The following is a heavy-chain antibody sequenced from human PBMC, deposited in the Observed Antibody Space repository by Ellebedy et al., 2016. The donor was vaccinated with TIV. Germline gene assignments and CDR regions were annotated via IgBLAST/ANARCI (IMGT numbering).Heavy chain of an antibody. CDR2: ISTSSSTI. V-gene: IGHV3-48*02. CDR3: ARDPNYYDSGGAFDY. CDR1: GFTFSTYS. D-gene: IGHD3-22*01. J-gene: IGHJ4*02. Sequence: GESLKISCTASGFTFSTYSMNWVRQAPGKGLEWVSYISTSSSTIYYADSVKGRFTISRDNAKNSLYLQMNSLRDEDTAVYYCARDPNYYDSGGAFDYWGQGTLVTVSS.